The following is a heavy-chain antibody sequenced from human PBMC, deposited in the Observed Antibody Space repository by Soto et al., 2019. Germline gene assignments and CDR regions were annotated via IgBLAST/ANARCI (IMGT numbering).Heavy chain of an antibody. Sequence: GGSLRLSCAASGFTFSSYSMNWVRQAPGKGLEWVSYISSSSSTIYYADSVKGRFTISRDNAKNSLYLQMNSLRAEDKAVYYCARDLGSSWYPEYFQHWGQGTLVTVSS. V-gene: IGHV3-48*01. CDR3: ARDLGSSWYPEYFQH. J-gene: IGHJ1*01. CDR2: ISSSSSTI. CDR1: GFTFSSYS. D-gene: IGHD6-13*01.